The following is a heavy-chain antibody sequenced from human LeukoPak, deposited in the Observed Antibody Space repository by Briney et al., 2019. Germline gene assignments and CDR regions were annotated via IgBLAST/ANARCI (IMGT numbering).Heavy chain of an antibody. Sequence: SVKVSCKASGGTFSSYAISWVRQAPGQGLEWMGRIIPVFGTANYAQKFQGRVTMTTDESTSTAYMELSSLRSEDTAVYYCYRDHPNYYGSGSSFDYWGQGTLVTVSS. V-gene: IGHV1-69*05. CDR2: IIPVFGTA. CDR3: YRDHPNYYGSGSSFDY. J-gene: IGHJ4*02. D-gene: IGHD3-10*01. CDR1: GGTFSSYA.